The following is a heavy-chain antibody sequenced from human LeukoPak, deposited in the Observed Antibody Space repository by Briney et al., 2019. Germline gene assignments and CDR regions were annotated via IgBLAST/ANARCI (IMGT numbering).Heavy chain of an antibody. Sequence: GGSLRLSCAASGFTFSDYYMSWIRQAPGKGLEWVSYISSSGSTIYYADSVKGRFTISRDNAKNSLYLQMNSLRAEDTAVYYCARNSDSSGWSPRTNWFDPWGQGALVTVSS. D-gene: IGHD6-19*01. CDR1: GFTFSDYY. J-gene: IGHJ5*02. CDR2: ISSSGSTI. CDR3: ARNSDSSGWSPRTNWFDP. V-gene: IGHV3-11*04.